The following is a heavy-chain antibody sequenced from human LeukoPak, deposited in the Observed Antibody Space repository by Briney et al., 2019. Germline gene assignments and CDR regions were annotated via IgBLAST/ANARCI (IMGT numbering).Heavy chain of an antibody. Sequence: ASVKVSCKASGYTFTSYYMHRVRQAPGQGLEWMGIINPSGGSTSYAQKFQGRVTMTRDTSTSTVYMELSSLRSEDTAVYYCARDPSVRGVIYYMDVWGKGTTVTISS. J-gene: IGHJ6*03. D-gene: IGHD3-10*02. CDR3: ARDPSVRGVIYYMDV. V-gene: IGHV1-46*01. CDR1: GYTFTSYY. CDR2: INPSGGST.